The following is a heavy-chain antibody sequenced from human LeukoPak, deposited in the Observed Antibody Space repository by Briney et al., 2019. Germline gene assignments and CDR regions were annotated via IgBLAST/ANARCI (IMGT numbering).Heavy chain of an antibody. CDR3: AKEGIVGATTPPEYFQH. J-gene: IGHJ1*01. V-gene: IGHV3-30*02. D-gene: IGHD1-26*01. CDR2: IRYDGSNK. CDR1: GFTFSSYG. Sequence: PGGSLRLSCAASGFTFSSYGMHWVRQAPGKGLEWVAFIRYDGSNKYYAVSVKGRFTISRDNSKNTLYLQMNSLRAEDTAVYYCAKEGIVGATTPPEYFQHWGQGTLVTVSS.